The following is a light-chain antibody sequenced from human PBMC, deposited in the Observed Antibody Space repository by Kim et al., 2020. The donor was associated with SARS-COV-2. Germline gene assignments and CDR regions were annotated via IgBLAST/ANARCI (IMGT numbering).Light chain of an antibody. V-gene: IGLV3-1*01. Sequence: VSPGQTARITCSGDKLGDKYACWYQQNPGQSPVLVIYQDSQRPSGIPERFSGSNSGNTATLTISGTQAMDEADYYCQAWDSSTVVFGGGTQLTVL. CDR1: KLGDKY. CDR3: QAWDSSTVV. J-gene: IGLJ2*01. CDR2: QDS.